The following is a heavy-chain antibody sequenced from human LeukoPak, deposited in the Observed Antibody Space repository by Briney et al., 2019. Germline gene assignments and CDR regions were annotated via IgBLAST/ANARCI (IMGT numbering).Heavy chain of an antibody. Sequence: SETLSLTCTVSGGSISSYYWSWIRQPPGKGLEWIGYIYYSGSTNYNPSLKSRVTISVDTSKNQFSLKLSSVTAADTAVYYCARLSRRYFDWLFYPDYFDYWGRGTLVTVSS. D-gene: IGHD3-9*01. V-gene: IGHV4-59*08. CDR2: IYYSGST. CDR1: GGSISSYY. CDR3: ARLSRRYFDWLFYPDYFDY. J-gene: IGHJ4*02.